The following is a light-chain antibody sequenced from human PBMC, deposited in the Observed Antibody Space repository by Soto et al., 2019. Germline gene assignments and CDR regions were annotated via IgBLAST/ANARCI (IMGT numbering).Light chain of an antibody. CDR2: EVS. J-gene: IGLJ1*01. V-gene: IGLV2-8*01. CDR3: SSYSGTNYHYV. Sequence: QSALTQPASVSGSPGQSITISCNGTSSDVGGYNYVCWYQQHPGKAPKLMIYEVSERPSGVPDRFSGSKSGNTASLTVSGLQADDEADYYCSSYSGTNYHYVFGTGTKVTVL. CDR1: SSDVGGYNY.